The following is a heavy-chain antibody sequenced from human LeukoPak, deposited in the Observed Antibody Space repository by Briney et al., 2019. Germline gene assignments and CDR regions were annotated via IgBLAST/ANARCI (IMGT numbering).Heavy chain of an antibody. V-gene: IGHV4-34*01. CDR3: ARGDYDSSGYCLKDY. J-gene: IGHJ4*02. Sequence: SETLSLTCAVYGGSFSGYYWSWIRQPPGKGLEWIGEINHSGSTNYNPSLKSRVTISVDTSKNQFSLKLSSVTAADTAVYYCARGDYDSSGYCLKDYWGQGTLVTVSS. CDR1: GGSFSGYY. CDR2: INHSGST. D-gene: IGHD3-22*01.